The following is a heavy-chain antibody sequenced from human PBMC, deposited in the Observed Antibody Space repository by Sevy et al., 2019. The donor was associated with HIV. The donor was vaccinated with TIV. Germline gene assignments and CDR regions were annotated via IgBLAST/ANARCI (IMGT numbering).Heavy chain of an antibody. CDR1: GFTFSNHN. V-gene: IGHV3-21*01. CDR2: ISSSSRYI. D-gene: IGHD2-15*01. J-gene: IGHJ6*02. CDR3: ARVVAYCSGGSCFPGYYYGMYV. Sequence: GGSLRLSCAASGFTFSNHNMNWVRQAPGKGLEWVSSISSSSRYIYNADSMKGRVTISRGNPKNSLYLQMNRLRAEDTAVYYCARVVAYCSGGSCFPGYYYGMYVWGQGTTVTVSS.